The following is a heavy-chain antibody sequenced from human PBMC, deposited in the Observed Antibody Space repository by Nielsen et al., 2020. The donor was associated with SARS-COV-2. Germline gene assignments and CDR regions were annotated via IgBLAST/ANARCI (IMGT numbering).Heavy chain of an antibody. V-gene: IGHV7-4-1*02. D-gene: IGHD4-17*01. J-gene: IGHJ4*02. CDR3: ATDVSHYGDYAFEY. CDR1: GYTFTTYG. Sequence: ASVKVSCKASGYTFTTYGFSWVRQAPGQRLEWMGWINTNTGSPTYAQGLTGRLVFSLDTSVNTAYLQINSLKADDTAVYYCATDVSHYGDYAFEYWGQGTLVTVSS. CDR2: INTNTGSP.